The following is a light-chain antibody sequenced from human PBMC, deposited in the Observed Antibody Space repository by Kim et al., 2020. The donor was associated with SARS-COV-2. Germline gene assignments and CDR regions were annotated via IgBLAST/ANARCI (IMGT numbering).Light chain of an antibody. V-gene: IGLV3-19*01. CDR3: NSRDSSGNHVV. Sequence: SSELTQDPAVSVALGQTVRITCQGDSLRSYYASWYQQKPGQAPVLVIYGKNNRPSGIPDRFSGFSSGNTASLTITGAQAEDEADYYCNSRDSSGNHVVFGGGNKLTVL. CDR2: GKN. J-gene: IGLJ2*01. CDR1: SLRSYY.